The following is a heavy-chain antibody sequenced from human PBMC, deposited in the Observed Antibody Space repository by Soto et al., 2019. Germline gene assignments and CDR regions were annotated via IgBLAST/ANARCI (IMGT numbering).Heavy chain of an antibody. CDR2: IYYSGGT. CDR3: ARTGGYCSGGSCYDLDY. CDR1: GGSISSSSYY. D-gene: IGHD2-15*01. V-gene: IGHV4-39*01. Sequence: SETLSLTCTVSGGSISSSSYYWGWIRKPPGKGRGWIGGIYYSGGTYYNPSLKSRVTISVDTSKNQFSLKLSSVTAADTAVYYCARTGGYCSGGSCYDLDYWGQGTLVTVSS. J-gene: IGHJ4*02.